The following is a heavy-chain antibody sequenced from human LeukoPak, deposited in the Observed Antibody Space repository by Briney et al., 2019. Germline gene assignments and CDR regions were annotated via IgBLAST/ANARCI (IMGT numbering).Heavy chain of an antibody. J-gene: IGHJ5*02. CDR1: GGSFSGYY. D-gene: IGHD2-15*01. CDR3: ARDHCSGGSCHET. CDR2: INHSGST. V-gene: IGHV4-34*01. Sequence: SETLSLTCAVYGGSFSGYYWSWIRQPPGKGLEWIGEINHSGSTNYNPSLKSRVTISVDTSKNQFSLKLSSVTAADTAVYYCARDHCSGGSCHETWGQGTLVTVSS.